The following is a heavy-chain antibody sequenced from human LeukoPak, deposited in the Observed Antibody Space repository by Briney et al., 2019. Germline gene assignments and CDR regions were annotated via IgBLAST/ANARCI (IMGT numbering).Heavy chain of an antibody. J-gene: IGHJ3*02. CDR2: IYYSGST. CDR1: GGSISSGVYY. V-gene: IGHV4-31*03. D-gene: IGHD3-10*01. CDR3: ARGVKGLRGAFDI. Sequence: SETLSLTCTVSGGSISSGVYYWSWIRQHPGKGLEWIGYIYYSGSTYSNPSLKSRLTMSVDISKNQFSLKLSSVTAADTAVYYCARGVKGLRGAFDIWGQGTMVTVPS.